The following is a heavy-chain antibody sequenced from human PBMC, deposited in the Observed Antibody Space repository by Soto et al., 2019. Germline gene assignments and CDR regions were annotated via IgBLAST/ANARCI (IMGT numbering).Heavy chain of an antibody. J-gene: IGHJ4*02. Sequence: PGGSLRLSCAASGFTFSSYGMHWVRQAPGKGLEWVAVICGDGSNKYYADSVKGRFTISRDNSKNTLYLQMNSLRAEDTAVYYCAKFLAVAGTSFDYWGQGTLVTVSS. V-gene: IGHV3-33*06. CDR2: ICGDGSNK. CDR1: GFTFSSYG. D-gene: IGHD6-19*01. CDR3: AKFLAVAGTSFDY.